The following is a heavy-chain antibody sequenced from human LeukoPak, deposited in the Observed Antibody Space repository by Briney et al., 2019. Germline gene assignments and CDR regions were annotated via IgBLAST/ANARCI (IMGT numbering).Heavy chain of an antibody. CDR1: GGSISSYY. Sequence: SETLSLTCTVSGGSISSYYWSWIRQPAGKGLEWIGRIYTSGSTNYNPSFKSRVTISVDKSKNQFSLKLSSVTAADTAVYYCARGTISQFDYWGQGTLVTVSS. J-gene: IGHJ4*02. V-gene: IGHV4-4*07. CDR2: IYTSGST. D-gene: IGHD3-3*01. CDR3: ARGTISQFDY.